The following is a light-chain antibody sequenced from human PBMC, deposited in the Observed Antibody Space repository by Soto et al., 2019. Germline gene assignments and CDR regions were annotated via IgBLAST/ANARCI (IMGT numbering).Light chain of an antibody. CDR2: GVS. Sequence: IVLTQSPGTLSLSPGERATLSCRASQSLRTSYLAWYQQRHGQAPRLLIYGVSNRATGVPDRFRGTGSGTDFTLIISRLEPEDFAVYDCQQDGGSFVKTFGQGTKLEI. V-gene: IGKV3-20*01. J-gene: IGKJ2*01. CDR1: QSLRTSY. CDR3: QQDGGSFVKT.